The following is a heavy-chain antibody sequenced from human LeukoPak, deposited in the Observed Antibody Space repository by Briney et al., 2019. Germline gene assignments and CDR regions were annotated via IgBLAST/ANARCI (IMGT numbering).Heavy chain of an antibody. V-gene: IGHV3-53*01. CDR3: ARAGPIDY. Sequence: PGGSLRLSCAASGFIVSSKYMRWVRQAPGKGLEWVSVIYSGGSTYYAASVEGRFTISRDNSKNTVYLQMNNLRVGDTAVYYCARAGPIDYWGQGILVTVSS. CDR2: IYSGGST. CDR1: GFIVSSKY. J-gene: IGHJ4*02.